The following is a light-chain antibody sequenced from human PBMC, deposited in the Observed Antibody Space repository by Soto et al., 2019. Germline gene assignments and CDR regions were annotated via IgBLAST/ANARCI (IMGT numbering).Light chain of an antibody. CDR2: EVT. V-gene: IGLV2-8*01. CDR1: SSDVGGYNH. J-gene: IGLJ1*01. CDR3: SSFAGFNNFYV. Sequence: QSVLTQPPSASGSPGQSVTISCTGTSSDVGGYNHVSWYQQHPSKAPKLVIYEVTKRPSGVPDRFSGSKSGNTASLTVSGLQAEDAADYYCSSFAGFNNFYVFGTGTKVTVL.